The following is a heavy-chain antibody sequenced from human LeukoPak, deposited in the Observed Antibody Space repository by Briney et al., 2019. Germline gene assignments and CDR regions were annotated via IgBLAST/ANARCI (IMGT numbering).Heavy chain of an antibody. CDR2: INGGGNTT. D-gene: IGHD6-19*01. J-gene: IGHJ6*03. CDR1: GCAFSSFS. CDR3: TKELHVAVAVADYYYFYMDA. Sequence: GGSLGLSCAASGCAFSSFSMGWVRQSPGKGLEWLSTINGGGNTTFYADSVKGRFTISRDNSKNTLHLHMDSLRTDDTAIYYCTKELHVAVAVADYYYFYMDAWGRGTAVTVSS. V-gene: IGHV3-23*01.